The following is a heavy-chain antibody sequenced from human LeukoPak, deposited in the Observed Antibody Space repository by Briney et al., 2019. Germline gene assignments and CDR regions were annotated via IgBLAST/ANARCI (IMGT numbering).Heavy chain of an antibody. CDR1: GGSISSYY. D-gene: IGHD4-17*01. CDR3: ARQTYGDYVDWYFAL. CDR2: IYYSGST. J-gene: IGHJ2*01. V-gene: IGHV4-59*08. Sequence: SSETLSLTCTVSGGSISSYYWSWIRQPPGKGLEWIGYIYYSGSTNYNPSLKSRVTISVDTSKNQFSLKLSSVTAADTAVYYCARQTYGDYVDWYFALWGRGTLVTVSS.